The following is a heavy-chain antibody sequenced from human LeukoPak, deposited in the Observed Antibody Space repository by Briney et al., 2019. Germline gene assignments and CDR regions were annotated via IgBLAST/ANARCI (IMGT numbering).Heavy chain of an antibody. CDR2: ITYSSSTI. CDR3: AGETRNGYSFDY. CDR1: GFTFSSYS. D-gene: IGHD3-22*01. V-gene: IGHV3-48*01. J-gene: IGHJ4*02. Sequence: GGSLRLSCVASGFTFSSYSMNWVRQAPGKGLEWVSYITYSSSTIYYADSVEGRFTISRDNAKNSLYLQMNSLRAEDTAVYYCAGETRNGYSFDYWGQGTLVTVS.